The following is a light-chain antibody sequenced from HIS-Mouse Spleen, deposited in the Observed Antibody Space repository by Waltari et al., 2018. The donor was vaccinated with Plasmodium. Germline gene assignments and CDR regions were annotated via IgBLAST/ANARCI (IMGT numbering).Light chain of an antibody. CDR2: DVS. V-gene: IGLV2-14*03. CDR1: SSDVGGYNY. Sequence: QSALTQPASVSGSPGQSITISCTGTSSDVGGYNYVSWCQQHPGKAPKLMIYDVSNLPSGVSNRFSCSKSGNTASLTISGLQAEDEADYYCSSYTSSSTLVFGGGTKLTVL. J-gene: IGLJ2*01. CDR3: SSYTSSSTLV.